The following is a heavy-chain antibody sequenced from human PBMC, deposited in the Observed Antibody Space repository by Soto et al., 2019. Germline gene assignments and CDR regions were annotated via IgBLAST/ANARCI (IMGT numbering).Heavy chain of an antibody. Sequence: KTSETLSLTCTVSGGSISSYYWSWIRQPPGKGLEWIGYIYYSGSTSYNPSLKSRVTISVDTSKNQFSLKLSSVTAADTAVYYCAREWLDAFDIWGQGTMVTVSS. CDR1: GGSISSYY. V-gene: IGHV4-59*01. CDR2: IYYSGST. CDR3: AREWLDAFDI. J-gene: IGHJ3*02. D-gene: IGHD5-12*01.